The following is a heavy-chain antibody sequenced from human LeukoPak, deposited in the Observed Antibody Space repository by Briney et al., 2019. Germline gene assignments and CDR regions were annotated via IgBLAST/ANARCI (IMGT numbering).Heavy chain of an antibody. D-gene: IGHD6-13*01. V-gene: IGHV1-2*02. Sequence: ASVKVSCKASGYTFTGYYMHWVRQAPGQGLEWMGWINPNSGGTNYAQKFQGRVTMTRDTSISTAYMELSRLRSDDTAVYYCARLGYGIAAAGIFDYWGQGTLVTVSS. CDR2: INPNSGGT. J-gene: IGHJ4*02. CDR3: ARLGYGIAAAGIFDY. CDR1: GYTFTGYY.